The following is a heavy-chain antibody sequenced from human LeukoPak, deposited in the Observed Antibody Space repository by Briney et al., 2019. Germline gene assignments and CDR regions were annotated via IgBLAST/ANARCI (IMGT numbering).Heavy chain of an antibody. J-gene: IGHJ4*02. CDR2: ISSSSSTI. CDR3: ARDADYYDSSGYYDY. D-gene: IGHD3-22*01. CDR1: GFTFSSYS. V-gene: IGHV3-48*01. Sequence: PGGSLRLSCAASGFTFSSYSMNWVRQAPGKGLEWVSYISSSSSTIYYADSVKGRFTISRDNAKNSLYLQTNSLRAEDTAVYYCARDADYYDSSGYYDYWGQGTLVTVSS.